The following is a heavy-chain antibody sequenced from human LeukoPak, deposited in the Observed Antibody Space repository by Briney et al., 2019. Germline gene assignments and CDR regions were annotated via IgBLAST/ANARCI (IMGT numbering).Heavy chain of an antibody. V-gene: IGHV3-49*04. Sequence: PGRSLRLSCTASGFTFGDYAMSWVRQAPGKGLEWVGFIRSKAYGGTTEYAASVKGRFTISRDDSKSIAYLQMNSLKTEDTAVYYCTRSTSAAPGRGYFDYWGQGTLVTVSS. CDR1: GFTFGDYA. CDR2: IRSKAYGGTT. D-gene: IGHD6-13*01. CDR3: TRSTSAAPGRGYFDY. J-gene: IGHJ4*02.